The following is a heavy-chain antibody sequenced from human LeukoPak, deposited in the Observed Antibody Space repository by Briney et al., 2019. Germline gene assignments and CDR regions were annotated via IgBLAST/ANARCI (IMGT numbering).Heavy chain of an antibody. CDR3: ARHLITMVRGVTIFDY. Sequence: PSETLSLTCTVSGGSISSYYWSWIRQPAGKGLEWIGRIYTSGSTNYNPSLKSRVTMSVDTSKNQFSLKLSSVTAADTAVYYCARHLITMVRGVTIFDYWGQGTLVTVSS. CDR2: IYTSGST. V-gene: IGHV4-4*07. CDR1: GGSISSYY. J-gene: IGHJ4*02. D-gene: IGHD3-10*01.